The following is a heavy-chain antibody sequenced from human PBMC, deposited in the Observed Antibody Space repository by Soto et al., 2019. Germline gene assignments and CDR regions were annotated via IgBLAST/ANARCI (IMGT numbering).Heavy chain of an antibody. V-gene: IGHV3-7*01. CDR2: IKQDGSEK. Sequence: EVQLVESGGGLVQPGGSLRLSCAASGFTFSTYWMHWVRQAPGKGLEWVANIKQDGSEKYYLDSVKGRFTISRDNAKSSLYLQMNSLRAEDTAVYYCARVLAAADSLWGKGTLVTVSS. CDR1: GFTFSTYW. CDR3: ARVLAAADSL. D-gene: IGHD6-13*01. J-gene: IGHJ4*02.